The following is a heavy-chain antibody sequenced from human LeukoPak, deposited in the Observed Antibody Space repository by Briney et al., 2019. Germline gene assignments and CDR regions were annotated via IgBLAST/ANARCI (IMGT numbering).Heavy chain of an antibody. CDR1: GFTFDDYA. J-gene: IGHJ4*02. Sequence: GGSLRLSCAASGFTFDDYAMHWVRQAPGKGLEWVSGISWNSGSIGYADSVKGRFTISRDNAKNSLYLQMNSLRAEDTALYYCAKDLGKVGLAAAGTWVYFDYWGQGTLVTVSS. CDR3: AKDLGKVGLAAAGTWVYFDY. D-gene: IGHD6-13*01. CDR2: ISWNSGSI. V-gene: IGHV3-9*01.